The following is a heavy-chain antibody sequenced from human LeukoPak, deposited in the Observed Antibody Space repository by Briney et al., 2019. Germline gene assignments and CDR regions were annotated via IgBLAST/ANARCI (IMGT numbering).Heavy chain of an antibody. D-gene: IGHD6-13*01. V-gene: IGHV1-69*04. Sequence: GASVKVSCKASGGTFSSYAISWVRPAPGQGLEWMGRIIPILGIANYAQKFQGRVTITADKSTSTAYMELSSLRSEDTAVYYCARVDSSSWPYYFDYWGQGTLVTVSS. CDR2: IIPILGIA. CDR3: ARVDSSSWPYYFDY. J-gene: IGHJ4*02. CDR1: GGTFSSYA.